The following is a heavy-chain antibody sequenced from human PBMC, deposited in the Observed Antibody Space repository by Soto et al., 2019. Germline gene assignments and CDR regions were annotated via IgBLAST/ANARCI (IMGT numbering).Heavy chain of an antibody. J-gene: IGHJ3*02. V-gene: IGHV3-23*01. CDR1: GFTFSSYA. CDR3: ASAGGLMVRGVIITINAFDI. CDR2: ISGSGGST. Sequence: GGSLRLSCASSGFTFSSYAMSWVLHAPGKGLEWVSAISGSGGSTYYADSVKGRFTISRDNSKNTLYLQMNSLRAEDTAVYYCASAGGLMVRGVIITINAFDIWGQGTMVTVSS. D-gene: IGHD3-10*01.